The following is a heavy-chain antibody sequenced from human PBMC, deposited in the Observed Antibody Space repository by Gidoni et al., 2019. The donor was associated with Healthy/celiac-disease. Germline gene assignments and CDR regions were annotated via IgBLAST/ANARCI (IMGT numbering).Heavy chain of an antibody. Sequence: QVQLQESGPGLVKPSQTLSLTCTVSGGSISSGSYYWSWIRQPAGKGLEWIGRIYTSGSTNYNPSLKSRVTISVDTSKNQFSLKLSSVTAADTAVYYCARYSSSWPQEGDAFDIWGQGTMVTVSS. CDR2: IYTSGST. V-gene: IGHV4-61*02. J-gene: IGHJ3*02. CDR1: GGSISSGSYY. CDR3: ARYSSSWPQEGDAFDI. D-gene: IGHD6-13*01.